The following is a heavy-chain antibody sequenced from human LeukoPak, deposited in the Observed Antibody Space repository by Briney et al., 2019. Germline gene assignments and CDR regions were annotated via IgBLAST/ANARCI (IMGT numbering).Heavy chain of an antibody. CDR1: GGSISSGGYS. Sequence: SETLSLTCAVSGGSISSGGYSWSWIRQPPGKGLEWIGYIYHSGSTYYNPSLKSRVTISVDTSKNQFSLKLSSVTAADTAVYYCARGGYDSSGYYLDNYYYGMDVWGQGTTVTVSS. V-gene: IGHV4-30-2*01. CDR2: IYHSGST. D-gene: IGHD3-22*01. CDR3: ARGGYDSSGYYLDNYYYGMDV. J-gene: IGHJ6*02.